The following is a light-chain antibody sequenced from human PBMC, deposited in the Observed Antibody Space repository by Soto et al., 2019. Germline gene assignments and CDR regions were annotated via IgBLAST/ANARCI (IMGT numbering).Light chain of an antibody. CDR3: QQPNSFPLT. V-gene: IGKV1-12*01. Sequence: DIQMTQSPSSVSASVGDRVTINCRASQDIRSWVAWYQQTPGKAPELLIYAGSRLQTGVPSRFSGSGSGTDFSLTISSLQPEDFANYYCQQPNSFPLTFGGGTKVEIK. CDR1: QDIRSW. CDR2: AGS. J-gene: IGKJ4*01.